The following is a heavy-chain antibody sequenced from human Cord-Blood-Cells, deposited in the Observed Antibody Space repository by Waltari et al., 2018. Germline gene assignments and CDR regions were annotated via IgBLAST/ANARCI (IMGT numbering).Heavy chain of an antibody. J-gene: IGHJ6*02. CDR1: GGSFSGYY. D-gene: IGHD2-2*01. V-gene: IGHV4-34*01. Sequence: QVQLQQWGAGLLKPSETLSLTCAVYGGSFSGYYWSWIRQSPGKGLEWIGEINHSGSTNYNPSLKSRVTISVDTSKNQFSLKLSSVTAADTAVYYCARGRVYCSSTSCYYYYGMDVWGQGTTVTVSS. CDR2: INHSGST. CDR3: ARGRVYCSSTSCYYYYGMDV.